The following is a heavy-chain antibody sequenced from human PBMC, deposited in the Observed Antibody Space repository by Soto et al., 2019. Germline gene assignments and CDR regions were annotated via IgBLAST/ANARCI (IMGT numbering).Heavy chain of an antibody. J-gene: IGHJ4*02. CDR1: GGSINNYY. V-gene: IGHV4-59*01. CDR2: IYYSGST. CDR3: ARVGGVAARTFDY. Sequence: TGTLSLTCTVSGGSINNYYMSWIRQPPGRGLEWIGYIYYSGSTDYYPSLKGRVTISVDTSKNQFSLKMRSVTAADTAVYYCARVGGVAARTFDYWGQGTLVTVSS. D-gene: IGHD6-6*01.